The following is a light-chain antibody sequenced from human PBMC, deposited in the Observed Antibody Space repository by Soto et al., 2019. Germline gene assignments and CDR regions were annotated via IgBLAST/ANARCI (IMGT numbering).Light chain of an antibody. CDR3: QQLYTYPLT. CDR1: QSIGRW. CDR2: DAS. J-gene: IGKJ4*01. V-gene: IGKV1-5*01. Sequence: DIQMTQSPSTLSASVGDRVTITCRASQSIGRWLAWYQQKPGTAPKLLIYDASTLKSGVPSRFSGSGSGTEFTLTISSLQPDDFATYYCQQLYTYPLTFGGGTKV.